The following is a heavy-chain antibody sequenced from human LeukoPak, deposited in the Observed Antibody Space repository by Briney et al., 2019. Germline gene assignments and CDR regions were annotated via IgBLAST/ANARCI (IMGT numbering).Heavy chain of an antibody. CDR3: ARIGYCSGGSCYSHYYYGMDV. CDR1: GGTFSSYA. J-gene: IGHJ6*02. CDR2: IIPMFGIA. D-gene: IGHD2-15*01. Sequence: ASVKVSCKASGGTFSSYAISWVRQAPGQGLEWMGRIIPMFGIANYAQKFQGRVTITADKSTSTAYMELSSLRSEDTAVYYCARIGYCSGGSCYSHYYYGMDVWGQGTTVTVSS. V-gene: IGHV1-69*04.